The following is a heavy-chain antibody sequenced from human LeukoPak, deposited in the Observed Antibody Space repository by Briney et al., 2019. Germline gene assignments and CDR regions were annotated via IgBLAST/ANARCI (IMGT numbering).Heavy chain of an antibody. CDR3: AKDLGPSGAGWFDP. D-gene: IGHD7-27*01. CDR2: ISGDGVST. Sequence: AGGSLRLSCAASGFTFDDYAIHWVRQVPGKVLEWVSLISGDGVSTYNADSVKGRFTISRDNSKNSLYLQMNSLRTEDTALYYCAKDLGPSGAGWFDPWGQGTLVTVSS. CDR1: GFTFDDYA. J-gene: IGHJ5*02. V-gene: IGHV3-43*02.